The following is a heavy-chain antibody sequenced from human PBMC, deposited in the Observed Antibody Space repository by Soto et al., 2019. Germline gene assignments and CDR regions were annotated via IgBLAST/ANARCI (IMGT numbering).Heavy chain of an antibody. V-gene: IGHV1-24*01. CDR3: ATHSGSYYVPWFDP. CDR2: FDPEHGET. D-gene: IGHD1-26*01. CDR1: GYTLSEIS. J-gene: IGHJ5*02. Sequence: ASVKVSCKVPGYTLSEISMHWVRQAPGKGLEWMGGFDPEHGETMYAQKFQGRVTMTEDTSTDTGYMELSSLRSDDTAVYYCATHSGSYYVPWFDPWGQGPLVTVSS.